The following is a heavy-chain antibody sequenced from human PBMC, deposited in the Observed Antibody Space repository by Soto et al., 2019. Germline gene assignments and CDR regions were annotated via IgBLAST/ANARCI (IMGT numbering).Heavy chain of an antibody. D-gene: IGHD3-10*01. CDR2: ISGSGGST. CDR3: AKASLITMVRGAPHYMDV. CDR1: GFTFSSYA. J-gene: IGHJ6*03. Sequence: GGSLRLSCAASGFTFSSYAMSWVRQAPGKGLEWVSAISGSGGSTYYADSVKGRFTISRDNSKNTLYLQMNSLRAEDTAVYYCAKASLITMVRGAPHYMDVWGKGTTVTVSS. V-gene: IGHV3-23*01.